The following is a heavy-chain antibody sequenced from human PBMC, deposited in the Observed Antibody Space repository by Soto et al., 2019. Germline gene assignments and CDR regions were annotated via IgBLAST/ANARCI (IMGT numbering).Heavy chain of an antibody. CDR3: ARGGWYLDY. CDR2: IYYTGSP. D-gene: IGHD6-19*01. J-gene: IGHJ4*02. V-gene: IGHV4-59*01. CDR1: GGSMSGSY. Sequence: SETLSLTCTVSGGSMSGSYWSWIRQCPGKGLEWIAYIYYTGSPEYNPSLNSRVTISVDTSNNQFSLKLSAVTAADMAVYYCARGGWYLDYWGQGTLVTVS.